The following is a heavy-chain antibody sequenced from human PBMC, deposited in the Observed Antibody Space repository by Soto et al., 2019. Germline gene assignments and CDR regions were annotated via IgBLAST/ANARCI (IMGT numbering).Heavy chain of an antibody. CDR1: GYTFTSYG. CDR2: IIAYNGNT. D-gene: IGHD3-9*01. J-gene: IGHJ5*02. V-gene: IGHV1-18*01. CDR3: ARVDLTNWFDP. Sequence: ASVKVSCKASGYTFTSYGISWVRQAPGQWLEWMGWIIAYNGNTNYAQKLQGRVTMTTDTSTSTAYMELRSLRSDDTAVYYCARVDLTNWFDPWGQGTLVTVSS.